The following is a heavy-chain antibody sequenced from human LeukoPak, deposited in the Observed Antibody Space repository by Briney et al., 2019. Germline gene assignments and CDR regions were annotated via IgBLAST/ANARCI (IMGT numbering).Heavy chain of an antibody. D-gene: IGHD3-10*01. J-gene: IGHJ6*02. V-gene: IGHV3-21*01. CDR1: GFTFSSYS. CDR3: ARETYYYGSGSYYKGLDV. Sequence: GGSLRLSCAASGFTFSSYSMDWVRQAPGKGLEWVSSISSSSSYIYSADSVKGRFTISRDNAKNSLYLQMNSLRAEDTAVYYCARETYYYGSGSYYKGLDVWGQGTTVTVSS. CDR2: ISSSSSYI.